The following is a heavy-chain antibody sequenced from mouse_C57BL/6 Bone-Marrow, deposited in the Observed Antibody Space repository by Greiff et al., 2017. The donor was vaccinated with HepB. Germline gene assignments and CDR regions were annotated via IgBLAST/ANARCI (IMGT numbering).Heavy chain of an antibody. J-gene: IGHJ3*01. CDR3: TREDWDEAY. D-gene: IGHD4-1*01. Sequence: EVKVVESGEGLVKPGGSLKLSCAASGFTFSSYAMSWVRQTPEKRLEWVAYISSGGDYIYYADTVKGRFTISRDNARNTLYLQMSSLKSEDTAMYYCTREDWDEAYWGQGTLVTVSA. CDR1: GFTFSSYA. V-gene: IGHV5-9-1*02. CDR2: ISSGGDYI.